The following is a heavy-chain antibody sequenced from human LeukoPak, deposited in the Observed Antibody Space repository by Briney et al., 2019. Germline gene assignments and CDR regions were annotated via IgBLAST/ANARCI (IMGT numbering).Heavy chain of an antibody. Sequence: PSETLSLTCTVSGDSISSGYWSWIRQPPGKGLEWIGYIYRFGNTDYNPSLMRRVTISLDTSKKQFSPNLTSVTAADTAVYYCAGRGQRYFRDWGQGALVTVSS. V-gene: IGHV4-4*08. CDR2: IYRFGNT. CDR3: AGRGQRYFRD. J-gene: IGHJ1*01. CDR1: GDSISSGY.